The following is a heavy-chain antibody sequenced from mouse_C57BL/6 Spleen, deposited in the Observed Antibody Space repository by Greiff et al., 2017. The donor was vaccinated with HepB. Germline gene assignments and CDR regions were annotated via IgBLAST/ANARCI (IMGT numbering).Heavy chain of an antibody. V-gene: IGHV1-59*01. CDR2: IDPSDSYT. J-gene: IGHJ1*03. Sequence: VQLQQPGAELVRPGTSVKLSCKASGYTFTSYWMHWVKQRPGQGLEWIGVIDPSDSYTNYNQKFKGKATLTVDTSSSTAYMQRSSLTSEDSAVYYCAREDYRYFDVWGTGTTVTVSS. CDR3: AREDYRYFDV. CDR1: GYTFTSYW.